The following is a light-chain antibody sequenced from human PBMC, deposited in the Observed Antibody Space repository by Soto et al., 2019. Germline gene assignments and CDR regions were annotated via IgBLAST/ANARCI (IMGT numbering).Light chain of an antibody. CDR2: GAS. CDR1: QSLRSS. J-gene: IGKJ1*01. CDR3: QQYNIWPQT. Sequence: VMTQSPATLSVSPGERATLSCRASQSLRSSLAWYQQKPGQAPRLLIYGASPRATGIPARFSGSGSGTEFTLTISSLQSEDFAVYFCQQYNIWPQTFGQGTKV. V-gene: IGKV3-15*01.